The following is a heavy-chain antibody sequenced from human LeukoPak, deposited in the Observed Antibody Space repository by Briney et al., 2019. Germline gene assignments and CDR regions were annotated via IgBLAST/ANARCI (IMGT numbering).Heavy chain of an antibody. D-gene: IGHD6-13*01. J-gene: IGHJ4*02. CDR2: INSDGSST. CDR1: GLTFSSYW. V-gene: IGHV3-74*01. CDR3: ARDFGLSSWTEIFDY. Sequence: GGSLRLSCAASGLTFSSYWMHWVRQAPGKGLVWVSRINSDGSSTSYADSVKGRFTISRDNAKNTLYLQMNSLRAEDTAVYYCARDFGLSSWTEIFDYWGQGTLVTVSS.